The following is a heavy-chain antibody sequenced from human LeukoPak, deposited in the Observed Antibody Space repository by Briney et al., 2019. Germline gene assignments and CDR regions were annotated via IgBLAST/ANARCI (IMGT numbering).Heavy chain of an antibody. V-gene: IGHV4-4*07. D-gene: IGHD6-13*01. CDR3: ARQIASAGTAGFDF. CDR2: IYSTGST. CDR1: GGSISSYY. J-gene: IGHJ4*02. Sequence: PSETLSLTCTVSGGSISSYYWSWIRQPAGKGLEWVGRIYSTGSTNYNPSPKSRVTRSVNTSKNQLSLRLRSVTAADTAVYYCARQIASAGTAGFDFWGQGALVTVSS.